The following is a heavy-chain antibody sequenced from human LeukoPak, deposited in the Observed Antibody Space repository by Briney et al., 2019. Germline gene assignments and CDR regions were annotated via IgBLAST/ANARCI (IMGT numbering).Heavy chain of an antibody. D-gene: IGHD2-15*01. CDR2: TYPGGSDT. V-gene: IGHV5-51*01. CDR1: GYSFTSYW. CDR3: ARLYCSGSTCYMGVDY. Sequence: GESLRISCKGSGYSFTSYWIAWVRQMPGKGLEWMGITYPGGSDTRYSPSFQGQVTISVNKSINTAYLQWSSLKALDTAMYYCARLYCSGSTCYMGVDYWGQGTLVTVSS. J-gene: IGHJ4*02.